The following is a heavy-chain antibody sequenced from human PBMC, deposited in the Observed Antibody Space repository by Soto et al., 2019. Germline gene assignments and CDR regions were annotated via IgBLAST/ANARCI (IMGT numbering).Heavy chain of an antibody. J-gene: IGHJ6*02. Sequence: QVQLQESGPGLVKPSQTQSLTCTVSGDSISSGTNFWSWIRQPPGKALEWMGFIHHSGTTFYNPSLKSRVMISGDTSENKISLKMTSLTAADTAVYYCARARGYCSGHSWSLFYFYGLDVWGQGTKVSVSS. CDR2: IHHSGTT. V-gene: IGHV4-30-4*01. D-gene: IGHD2-15*01. CDR1: GDSISSGTNF. CDR3: ARARGYCSGHSWSLFYFYGLDV.